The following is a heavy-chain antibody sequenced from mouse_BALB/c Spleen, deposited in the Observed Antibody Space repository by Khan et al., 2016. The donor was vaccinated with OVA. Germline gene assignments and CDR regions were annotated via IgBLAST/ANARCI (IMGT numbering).Heavy chain of an antibody. V-gene: IGHV1-42*01. CDR1: GYTFISYY. CDR2: IEPVTGGT. CDR3: PRRCLLAYF. J-gene: IGHJ2*01. D-gene: IGHD6-2*01. Sequence: VQLQQSGPELMKPGASVKISCKASGYTFISYYIHWVKQRHGQGLEGIGYIEPVTGGTTYNQNFKGKATLTVDKSSSTAYIHLSILTSEDSAVSYCPRRCLLAYF.